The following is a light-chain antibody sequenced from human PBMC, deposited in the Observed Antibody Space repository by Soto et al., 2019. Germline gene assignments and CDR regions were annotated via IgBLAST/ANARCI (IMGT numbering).Light chain of an antibody. CDR2: GNT. CDR1: SSNIGGNS. CDR3: QAYDSSLSENYV. J-gene: IGLJ1*01. V-gene: IGLV1-40*01. Sequence: VLTQPPSVSAAPGQRVTISCSGSSSNIGGNSVSWYQQLPGTAPQLLIYGNTLRPSGVPDRFSGSRSGTSASLAITGLQAEDEAEYYCQAYDSSLSENYVFGTGTKVTVL.